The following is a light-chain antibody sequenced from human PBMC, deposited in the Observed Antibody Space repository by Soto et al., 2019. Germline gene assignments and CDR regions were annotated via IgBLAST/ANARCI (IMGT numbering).Light chain of an antibody. Sequence: EIVMTQSPVTLSVSPGERATLSCRASQTIRSDLAWYQQKPGQAPRLLISDASTRATSIPARFNGSGSGTEFTPAISSLQSEDFAIYYCHQYNTWPLTFGGGTKVEIK. CDR2: DAS. CDR1: QTIRSD. CDR3: HQYNTWPLT. V-gene: IGKV3-15*01. J-gene: IGKJ4*01.